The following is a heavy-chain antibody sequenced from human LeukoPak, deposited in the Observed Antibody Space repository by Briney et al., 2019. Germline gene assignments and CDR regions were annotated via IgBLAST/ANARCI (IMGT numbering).Heavy chain of an antibody. CDR2: ISGSGGST. CDR3: AKTHARYYDSSGYPHGFDY. V-gene: IGHV3-23*01. CDR1: GFTFSSYA. Sequence: PGGSLRLSCAASGFTFSSYAMSWVRQAPGKGLEWVSAISGSGGSTYYADSVKGRFTISRDNSKNTLYLQMNSLRAEDTAVYYCAKTHARYYDSSGYPHGFDYWGQGTLVTVSS. D-gene: IGHD3-22*01. J-gene: IGHJ4*02.